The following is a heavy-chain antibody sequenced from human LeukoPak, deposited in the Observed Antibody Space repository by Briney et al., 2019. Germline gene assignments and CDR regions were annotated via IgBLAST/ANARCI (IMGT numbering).Heavy chain of an antibody. CDR1: GYTFTSYD. D-gene: IGHD2-2*01. J-gene: IGHJ5*02. CDR3: ARGLAVVVPAAIHWFDP. CDR2: MNPNRGNT. V-gene: IGHV1-8*03. Sequence: ASVKVSCKASGYTFTSYDINWVRQSPGQGLEWMGWMNPNRGNTGYAQKFQGRVTITRNTSISTAYMELSSLRSEDTAVYYCARGLAVVVPAAIHWFDPWGQGTLVTVSS.